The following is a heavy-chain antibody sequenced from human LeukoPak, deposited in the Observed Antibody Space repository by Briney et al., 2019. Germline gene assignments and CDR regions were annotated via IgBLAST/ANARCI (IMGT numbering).Heavy chain of an antibody. Sequence: PGGSLRLSCAASGFTFRTSGMSWVRQAPGKGLEWVSAISGSGVSTYYADSVKGRFTISRDNSKNTLYLQMNTLRAEDTAVYFCAKSPVSSCRGSFCYPFDYWGQGDLVTVSS. V-gene: IGHV3-23*01. D-gene: IGHD2-15*01. CDR1: GFTFRTSG. CDR2: ISGSGVST. CDR3: AKSPVSSCRGSFCYPFDY. J-gene: IGHJ4*02.